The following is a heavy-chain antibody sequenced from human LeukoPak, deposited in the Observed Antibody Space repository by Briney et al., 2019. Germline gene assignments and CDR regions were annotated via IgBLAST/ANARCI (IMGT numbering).Heavy chain of an antibody. Sequence: GGSLRLSCAASGFTFSNYVTSWVRQAPGKGLEWVSVISGSGVTTYYADSVKGRFTISRDNSRNTLYLQMNSLRADDTAVYFCAKVDTGIIRRYYFDYWGQGILVTVSS. CDR3: AKVDTGIIRRYYFDY. D-gene: IGHD5-18*01. CDR2: ISGSGVTT. CDR1: GFTFSNYV. J-gene: IGHJ4*02. V-gene: IGHV3-23*01.